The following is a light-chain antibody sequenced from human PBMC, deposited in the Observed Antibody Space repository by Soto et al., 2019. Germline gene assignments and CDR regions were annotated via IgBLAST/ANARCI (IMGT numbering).Light chain of an antibody. CDR2: GAS. CDR1: QSVSSD. V-gene: IGKV3-15*01. J-gene: IGKJ4*01. CDR3: QQYNNWHALT. Sequence: EIVMTQSPATLSVSPGERATLSCRASQSVSSDLAGYQQKPGQAPRLLIYGASTRATGIPARFSGSGSGTEFTLTISSLQSEDFAVYYCQQYNNWHALTFGGGTKVEIK.